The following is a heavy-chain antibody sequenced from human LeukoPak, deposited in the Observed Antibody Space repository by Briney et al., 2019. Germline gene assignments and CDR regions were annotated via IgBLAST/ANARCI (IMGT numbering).Heavy chain of an antibody. CDR3: AKDRAAARYYYYGMDV. Sequence: GGSLRLSCAASGFTFDDYAMHWVRQAPGKGLEWVSGISWNSGSIGYADSVKGRFTISRDNAKNSLYLQMSSLRAEDTALYYCAKDRAAARYYYYGMDVWGQGTTVTVSS. J-gene: IGHJ6*02. V-gene: IGHV3-9*01. D-gene: IGHD6-13*01. CDR2: ISWNSGSI. CDR1: GFTFDDYA.